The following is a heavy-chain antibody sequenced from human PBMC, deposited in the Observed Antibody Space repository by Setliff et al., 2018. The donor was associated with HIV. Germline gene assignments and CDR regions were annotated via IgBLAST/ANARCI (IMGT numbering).Heavy chain of an antibody. CDR2: IYYSGDT. V-gene: IGHV4-39*01. CDR3: ARQFRYPNRAVAGVDY. D-gene: IGHD6-19*01. CDR1: GGSITSSGYH. Sequence: ETLSLTCSVSGGSITSSGYHWGWIRQPPGKGLEWIGNIYYSGDTFYNASLRSRLTLSVDTSKNQFSLKLSSVTAADTAIYFCARQFRYPNRAVAGVDYWGQGTLVTVSS. J-gene: IGHJ4*02.